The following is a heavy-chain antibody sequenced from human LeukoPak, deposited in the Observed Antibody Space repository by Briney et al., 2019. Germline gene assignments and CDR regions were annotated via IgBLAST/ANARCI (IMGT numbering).Heavy chain of an antibody. Sequence: SETLSLTCKVSGGSISSSSYYWGWIRQPPGKGLEWIGTIYYSGSTYYNPSLKSRVTISVDTSKNQFSLRLSSVTAADAAVYYCARDGYNPTDYWGQGILVTVSS. J-gene: IGHJ4*02. CDR3: ARDGYNPTDY. V-gene: IGHV4-39*02. D-gene: IGHD5-24*01. CDR2: IYYSGST. CDR1: GGSISSSSYY.